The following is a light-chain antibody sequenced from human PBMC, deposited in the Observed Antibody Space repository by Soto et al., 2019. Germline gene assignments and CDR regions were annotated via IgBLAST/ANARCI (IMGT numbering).Light chain of an antibody. Sequence: ELVLSQSPATLSVSPGERATLSCRASQSIRKNLAWYQQKPGQAPTLLIYEASTRATGVPARFSGSGSGTEFTLTISSLQSEDFAIYYCQQYNSYSPTFGQGTRVEIK. CDR1: QSIRKN. CDR2: EAS. CDR3: QQYNSYSPT. V-gene: IGKV3-15*01. J-gene: IGKJ1*01.